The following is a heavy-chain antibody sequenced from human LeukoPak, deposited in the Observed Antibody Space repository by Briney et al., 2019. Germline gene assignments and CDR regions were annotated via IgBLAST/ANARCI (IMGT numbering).Heavy chain of an antibody. CDR2: INPDGSER. CDR1: GFSFSSYY. CDR3: TRDLAAVPGPRMDV. J-gene: IGHJ6*02. V-gene: IGHV3-7*03. Sequence: GGSLRLSCAASGFSFSSYYMSWVRQAPGKGLEWVALINPDGSERYYVDSVKGRFTISRDNARNSLYLQMDNLRDDDTAMYFCTRDLAAVPGPRMDVWGQGTTVTVSS. D-gene: IGHD6-19*01.